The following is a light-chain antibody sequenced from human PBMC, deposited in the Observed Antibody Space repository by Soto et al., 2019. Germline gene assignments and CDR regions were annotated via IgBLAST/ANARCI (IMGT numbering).Light chain of an antibody. J-gene: IGLJ1*01. CDR1: SSDVGGYNF. V-gene: IGLV2-14*03. Sequence: QSALTQPASVSRSPGQSITISCTGTSSDVGGYNFVSWFQQHPGKAPKLMIFEVTSRPSGVSNRFSGSKSGNTASLTISGLQPEDEADYYCSSYTTSSTLVFGTGTKLTVL. CDR2: EVT. CDR3: SSYTTSSTLV.